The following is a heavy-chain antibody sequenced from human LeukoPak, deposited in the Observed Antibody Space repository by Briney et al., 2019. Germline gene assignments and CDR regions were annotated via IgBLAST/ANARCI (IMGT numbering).Heavy chain of an antibody. CDR1: GLSFSSNYN. Sequence: SETLSLTCAVSGLSFSSNYNWGGIRQPPGKGLEWIGSIYDSVSTYYNPSLKSRVTMSLDTSKNQFSLKLTSVTAADTAVYYCARHRGRGSYYYAFDIWGQGTMVTVSS. J-gene: IGHJ3*02. D-gene: IGHD1-26*01. CDR3: ARHRGRGSYYYAFDI. V-gene: IGHV4-38-2*01. CDR2: IYDSVST.